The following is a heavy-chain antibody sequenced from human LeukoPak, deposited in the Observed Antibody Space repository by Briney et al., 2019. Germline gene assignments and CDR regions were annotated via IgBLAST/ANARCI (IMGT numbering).Heavy chain of an antibody. D-gene: IGHD5-24*01. CDR3: ARAPRVYYYMDV. V-gene: IGHV4-59*01. CDR1: GGSISSYY. Sequence: SETLSLTCTVSGGSISSYYWSWIRQPPGKGLEWIGYIYYSGSTNCNPSLKSRVTISVDTSKNQFSLKLSSVTAADTAVYYCARAPRVYYYMDVWGKGTTVTISS. J-gene: IGHJ6*03. CDR2: IYYSGST.